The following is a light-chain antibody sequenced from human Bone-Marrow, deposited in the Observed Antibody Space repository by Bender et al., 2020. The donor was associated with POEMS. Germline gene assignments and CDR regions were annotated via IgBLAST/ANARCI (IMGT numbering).Light chain of an antibody. CDR1: KLGDQY. Sequence: SYELTQPPSVSVSPGQTASITCSGDKLGDQYASWYQLKPGQSPVLVIYEDNKRPSGIPERFSGSNSGNTATLIISGTQTMDEGDYYCQLWDSSTAGQFGGGTMLTVL. CDR3: QLWDSSTAGQ. V-gene: IGLV3-1*01. CDR2: EDN. J-gene: IGLJ2*01.